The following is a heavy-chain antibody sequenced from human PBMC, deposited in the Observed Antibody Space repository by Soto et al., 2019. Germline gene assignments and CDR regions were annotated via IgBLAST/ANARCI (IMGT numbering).Heavy chain of an antibody. V-gene: IGHV1-2*02. CDR1: GYTFTDYF. CDR2: INPYSGGA. J-gene: IGHJ3*02. Sequence: GASVKVSCKASGYTFTDYFIQWLRQAPGQGLEWIGWINPYSGGADLSQKFQGRVTMTRDTSISTAYMEVSSLRSDDTAVFYCARLMHYSHSGGSSHSGFDMWGQGTLVTVSS. D-gene: IGHD2-21*01. CDR3: ARLMHYSHSGGSSHSGFDM.